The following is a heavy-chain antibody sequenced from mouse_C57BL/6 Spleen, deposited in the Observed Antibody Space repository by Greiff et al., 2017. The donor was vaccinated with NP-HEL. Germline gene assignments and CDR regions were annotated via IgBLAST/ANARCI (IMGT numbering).Heavy chain of an antibody. J-gene: IGHJ4*01. CDR3: ARYDYDKDYYAMDY. CDR1: GYTFTDYN. Sequence: VQLQQSGPELVKPGASVKIPCKASGYTFTDYNMDWVKQSHGKSLEWIGDINPNNGGTIYNQKFKGKATLTVDKSSSTAYMELRSLTSEDTAVYYCARYDYDKDYYAMDYWGQGTSVTVSS. CDR2: INPNNGGT. V-gene: IGHV1-18*01. D-gene: IGHD2-4*01.